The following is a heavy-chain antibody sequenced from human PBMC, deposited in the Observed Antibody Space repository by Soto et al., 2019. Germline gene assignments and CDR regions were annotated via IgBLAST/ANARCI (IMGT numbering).Heavy chain of an antibody. CDR1: GGSISSGGYY. CDR3: ARGGRAGGYDSGGWFDP. Sequence: SETLSLTCTVSGGSISSGGYYWSWIRQHPGKGLEWIGYIYYSGSTYYNPSLKSRVTISVDTSKNQFSLKLSSVTAADTAVYYCARGGRAGGYDSGGWFDPWGQGTLVTAPQ. J-gene: IGHJ5*02. CDR2: IYYSGST. V-gene: IGHV4-31*03. D-gene: IGHD5-12*01.